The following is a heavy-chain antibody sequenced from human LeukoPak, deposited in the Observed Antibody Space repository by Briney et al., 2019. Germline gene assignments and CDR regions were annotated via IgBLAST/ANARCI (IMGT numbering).Heavy chain of an antibody. CDR2: ITTSSTYT. D-gene: IGHD1-26*01. J-gene: IGHJ6*03. Sequence: GGSLRLSCAASGFSFSSYNMNWVRQAPGKGLEWVSSITTSSTYTFYADSVKGRFTISRDNVKNSLYLQMNSLRAEDTAVYYCARDPYSGNYGDSYYYYMDVWGKGTTVTISS. CDR1: GFSFSSYN. V-gene: IGHV3-21*01. CDR3: ARDPYSGNYGDSYYYYMDV.